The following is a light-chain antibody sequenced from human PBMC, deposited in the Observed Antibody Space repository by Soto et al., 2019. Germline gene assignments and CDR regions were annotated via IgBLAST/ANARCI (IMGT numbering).Light chain of an antibody. CDR2: GAS. CDR1: QSVSSSY. Sequence: EIVLTQSPGTLSLSPGERATLSCRASQSVSSSYVAWYQQKPGQAPRLLIYGASSRATGIPDRFSGSGSGTDFTLTSSRLEPEDFAVYYCQQYGSSPLTFGGGTKVEIK. J-gene: IGKJ4*01. CDR3: QQYGSSPLT. V-gene: IGKV3-20*01.